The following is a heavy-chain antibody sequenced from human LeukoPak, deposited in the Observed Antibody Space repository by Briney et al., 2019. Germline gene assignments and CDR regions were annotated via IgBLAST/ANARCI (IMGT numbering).Heavy chain of an antibody. D-gene: IGHD1-1*01. CDR2: IRSNGDTA. CDR1: GFTFSRIA. CDR3: AKGQELDDGVFDS. V-gene: IGHV3-23*01. Sequence: GGSLRLSCAASGFTFSRIAMTWVRQAPGKGLEWVSTIRSNGDTAYNADSVRGRFAISRDNSKNALFLQMNSLRVEDTAIYYCAKGQELDDGVFDSCGQETLVTVSS. J-gene: IGHJ4*02.